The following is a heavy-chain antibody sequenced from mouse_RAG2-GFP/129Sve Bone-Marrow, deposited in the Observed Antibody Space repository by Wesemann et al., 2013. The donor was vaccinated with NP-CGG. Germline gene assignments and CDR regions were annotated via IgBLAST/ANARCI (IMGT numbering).Heavy chain of an antibody. CDR3: ARRPKYGNYYFDY. D-gene: IGHD2-10*02. Sequence: EVQLVESGGGLVKPGGSLKLSCAASGFTFSSYAMSWVRQTPEKRLEWVATISSGGSYTYYPDSVKGRFTISRDNAKNTLYLQMSSLRSEDTAMYYCARRPKYGNYYFDYWGQGTTLTVSS. J-gene: IGHJ2*01. CDR1: GFTFSSYA. V-gene: IGHV5-9-3*01. CDR2: ISSGGSYT.